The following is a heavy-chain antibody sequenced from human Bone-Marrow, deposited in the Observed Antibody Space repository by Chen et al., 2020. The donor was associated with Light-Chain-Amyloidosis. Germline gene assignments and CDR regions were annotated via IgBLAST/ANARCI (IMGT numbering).Heavy chain of an antibody. J-gene: IGHJ4*02. CDR1: GGSFSGYY. V-gene: IGHV4-34*01. CDR2: INHSGST. Sequence: QVQLQQWGAGLLKPSETLSLTCAVYGGSFSGYYWSWIRQPPGKGLEWIGEINHSGSTNYNPSLKSRVTISVDTSKNQFSLKLSSVTAADTAVYYCARAYRSGWYGYWGQGTLVTVSS. CDR3: ARAYRSGWYGY. D-gene: IGHD6-19*01.